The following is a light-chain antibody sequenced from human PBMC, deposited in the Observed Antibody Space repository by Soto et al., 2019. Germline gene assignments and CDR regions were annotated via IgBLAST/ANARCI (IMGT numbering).Light chain of an antibody. V-gene: IGKV3D-15*03. CDR2: GAS. Sequence: MQNPATVTLSPGELATLSFRASPGVSNTLAWYQQRRGQAPRLLIYGASIRAPGIPARFSGGGSGTEFTLTITILQSEDLAVYYCQQYNNWPSFGQGTRLEIK. CDR1: PGVSNT. CDR3: QQYNNWPS. J-gene: IGKJ5*01.